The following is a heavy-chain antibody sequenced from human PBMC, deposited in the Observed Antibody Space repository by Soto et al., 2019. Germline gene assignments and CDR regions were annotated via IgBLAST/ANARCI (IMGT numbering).Heavy chain of an antibody. J-gene: IGHJ4*02. V-gene: IGHV1-18*01. Sequence: GASVKVSCKASGYSFTSFGVNWVRQAPGQGLEWMGWVNAYNGNTNYAQKFQGRVTLTADTSTSTAYMEVGSLRSDDTAVYYCARDGTLFDYWGQGTLVTVSS. CDR1: GYSFTSFG. D-gene: IGHD1-26*01. CDR2: VNAYNGNT. CDR3: ARDGTLFDY.